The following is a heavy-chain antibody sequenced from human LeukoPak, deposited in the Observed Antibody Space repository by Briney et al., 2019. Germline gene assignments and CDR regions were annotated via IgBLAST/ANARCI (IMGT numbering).Heavy chain of an antibody. J-gene: IGHJ4*02. Sequence: GGALRLSCASSGFIFSSYAMHWVRQAPGKGLERVAVISFDGSNSHYADSVKGRFTISRDNSKNTLYLQMNSLRGEDTAIYHCAKDLSQSSTSWDYWGQGTLVTVSS. CDR2: ISFDGSNS. CDR1: GFIFSSYA. D-gene: IGHD2-2*01. V-gene: IGHV3-30*18. CDR3: AKDLSQSSTSWDY.